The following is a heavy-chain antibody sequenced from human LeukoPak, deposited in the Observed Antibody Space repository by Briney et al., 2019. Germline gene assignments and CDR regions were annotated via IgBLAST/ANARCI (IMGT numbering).Heavy chain of an antibody. CDR2: IYYSGST. D-gene: IGHD3-22*01. Sequence: SETLSLTCAVSGGSISSYYWSWIRQPPGKGLEWIGYIYYSGSTNYNPSLKSRVTISLDTSKNQFSLKLSSVTAADTAVYYCAGLVGRYSSGLYYYYFDYWGQGTLVTVSS. J-gene: IGHJ4*02. CDR3: AGLVGRYSSGLYYYYFDY. V-gene: IGHV4-59*01. CDR1: GGSISSYY.